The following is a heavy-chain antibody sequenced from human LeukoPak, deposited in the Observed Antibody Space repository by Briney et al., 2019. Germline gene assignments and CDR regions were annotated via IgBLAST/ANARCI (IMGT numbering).Heavy chain of an antibody. Sequence: SGGSLRLSCAASGFTFSSYGMTWVRQAPGKGLEWVSYISSSSSTIYYADSVKGRFTISRDNAKNSLYLQLNSLRAEDTAVYYCAKDRTGPWSIAAAGTFDYWGQGTLVTVSS. CDR2: ISSSSSTI. J-gene: IGHJ4*02. CDR1: GFTFSSYG. CDR3: AKDRTGPWSIAAAGTFDY. V-gene: IGHV3-48*01. D-gene: IGHD6-13*01.